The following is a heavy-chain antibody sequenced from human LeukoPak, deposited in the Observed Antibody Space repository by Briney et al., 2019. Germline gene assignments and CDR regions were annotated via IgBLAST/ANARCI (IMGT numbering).Heavy chain of an antibody. CDR1: GYSFSTYS. CDR3: AKDVVPDSGWDIDY. J-gene: IGHJ4*02. CDR2: IYNSGSEV. D-gene: IGHD6-19*01. V-gene: IGHV3-23*05. Sequence: PGGSLRLSCVGYGYSFSTYSMSWVRQGPGKGLEWVSSIYNSGSEVFYADSVKGRFTISRDNSQNTLYLQMNSLGVEDTAIYYCAKDVVPDSGWDIDYWGQGTLVTVSS.